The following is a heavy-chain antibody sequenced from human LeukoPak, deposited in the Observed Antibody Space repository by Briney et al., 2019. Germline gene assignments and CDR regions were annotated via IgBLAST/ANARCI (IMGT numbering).Heavy chain of an antibody. CDR3: ARVLAIFGLDTTDFYMDV. V-gene: IGHV4-59*11. D-gene: IGHD3/OR15-3a*01. CDR2: TSGSI. J-gene: IGHJ6*03. CDR1: GASISCHY. Sequence: PSETLSLTCAVSGASISCHYWSWIRQPPGKGLEWIGYTSGSISDNPSLKSRVAVSVDPSQNQVSLSLTSVTAADTAVYYCARVLAIFGLDTTDFYMDVWGKGTTVTVSS.